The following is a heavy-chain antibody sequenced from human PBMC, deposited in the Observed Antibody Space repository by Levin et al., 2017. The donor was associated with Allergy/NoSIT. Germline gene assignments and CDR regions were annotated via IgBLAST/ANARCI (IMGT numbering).Heavy chain of an antibody. CDR1: GFTFSSYS. CDR3: ARDPYDILTGYSFFDY. J-gene: IGHJ4*02. CDR2: ISSSSSTI. V-gene: IGHV3-48*01. D-gene: IGHD3-9*01. Sequence: GGSLRLSCAASGFTFSSYSMNWVRQAPGKGLEWVSYISSSSSTIYYADSVKGRFTISRDNAKNSLYLQMNSLRAEDTAVYYCARDPYDILTGYSFFDYWGQGTLVTVSS.